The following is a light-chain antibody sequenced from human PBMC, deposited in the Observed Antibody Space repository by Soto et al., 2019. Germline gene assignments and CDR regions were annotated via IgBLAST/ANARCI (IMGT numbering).Light chain of an antibody. V-gene: IGKV1-16*01. J-gene: IGKJ4*01. CDR2: GAK. Sequence: DIQMTQSPSFLSASVGDRVTITCRASQAISNYLNWYQQKPGKAPNLLIFGAKTLQSGVPSRFSGSGSGTDFTLTISSLQPEDFATDDCQQYDSYSSFGGGTKVDIK. CDR1: QAISNY. CDR3: QQYDSYSS.